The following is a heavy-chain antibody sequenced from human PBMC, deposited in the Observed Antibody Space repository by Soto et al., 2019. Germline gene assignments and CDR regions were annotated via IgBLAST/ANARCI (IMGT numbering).Heavy chain of an antibody. V-gene: IGHV4-30-4*01. D-gene: IGHD2-2*01. CDR1: GGSISSIDYF. CDR2: IYHTGTT. J-gene: IGHJ5*02. Sequence: SETLSLTCSVSGGSISSIDYFWSWIRQPPGKGLEWIGFIYHTGTTYYNPSLRSRVAISIDTSKSQFSMKLNSVTAADTAVYYCARVMAAMQNWLDPWGQGTLVTVSS. CDR3: ARVMAAMQNWLDP.